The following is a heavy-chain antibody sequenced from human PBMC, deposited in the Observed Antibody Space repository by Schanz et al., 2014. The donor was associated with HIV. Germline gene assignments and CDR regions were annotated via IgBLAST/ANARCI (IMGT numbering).Heavy chain of an antibody. V-gene: IGHV3-30*18. CDR1: GFTFDSYG. J-gene: IGHJ6*02. CDR2: ISYDGTKK. Sequence: VQLEESGGGLVKPGGSLRLSCAASGFTFDSYGMHWVRQAPGKGLEWVAVISYDGTKKHYADSVKGRFTISRDNSKNSLSLLIKSLRAEDAAVYYCAKDRNYYESKYRGKGNYYYYYGMDVWGQGTTVTVSS. CDR3: AKDRNYYESKYRGKGNYYYYYGMDV. D-gene: IGHD3-22*01.